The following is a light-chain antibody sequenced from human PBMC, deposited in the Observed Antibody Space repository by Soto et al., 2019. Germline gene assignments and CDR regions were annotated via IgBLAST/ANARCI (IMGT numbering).Light chain of an antibody. J-gene: IGLJ2*01. CDR3: AAWDDSLTSVV. CDR2: IND. V-gene: IGLV1-44*01. Sequence: QSVLTQPPSASGTPGQRVTISCSGSSSNIGSYTVNWYQQLPGAAPKLLIYINDQRPSGVPDRFSGSKSGTSASLAISGLQSEDEADYYCAAWDDSLTSVVFGGGTKVTVL. CDR1: SSNIGSYT.